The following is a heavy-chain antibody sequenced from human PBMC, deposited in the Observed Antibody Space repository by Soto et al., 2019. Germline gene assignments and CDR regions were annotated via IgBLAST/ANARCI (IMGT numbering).Heavy chain of an antibody. J-gene: IGHJ4*02. CDR1: GGSLSGYY. V-gene: IGHV4-34*01. CDR2: VKDGGHT. D-gene: IGHD5-12*01. Sequence: QVQLQQWGAGLLKPSETLSLNCAVTGGSLSGYYWSWIRQPPGKGLEWTGEVKDGGHTNYSPSLRGRVTISSDTSNNQFSLRLNSVTAADTGVYYCARGQEGVVATHWDQGSLVTVSS. CDR3: ARGQEGVVATH.